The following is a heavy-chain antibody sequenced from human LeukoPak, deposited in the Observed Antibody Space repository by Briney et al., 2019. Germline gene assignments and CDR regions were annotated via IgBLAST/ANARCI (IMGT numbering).Heavy chain of an antibody. Sequence: SETLSLTCTVSGGSISSYYRSWIRQPPGKGLEWIGYIYYSGSTCYNPSLKSRVTMSVDTSKNQFSLKLSSVTAADTAAYYCARGRWSLDYWGQGTLVTVSS. CDR3: ARGRWSLDY. CDR2: IYYSGST. V-gene: IGHV4-59*01. J-gene: IGHJ4*02. CDR1: GGSISSYY. D-gene: IGHD2-15*01.